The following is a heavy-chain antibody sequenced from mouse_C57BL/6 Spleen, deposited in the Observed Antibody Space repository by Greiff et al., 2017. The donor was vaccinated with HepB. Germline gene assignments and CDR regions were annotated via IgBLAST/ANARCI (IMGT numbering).Heavy chain of an antibody. D-gene: IGHD2-13*01. CDR2: IDPSDSYT. V-gene: IGHV1-50*01. CDR3: ARLGGLGY. CDR1: GYTFTSYW. Sequence: QVHVKQPGAELVKPGASVKLSCKASGYTFTSYWMQWVKQRPGQGLEWIGEIDPSDSYTNYNQKFKGKATLTVDTSSSTAYMQLSSLTSEDSAVYYCARLGGLGYWGQGTTLTVSS. J-gene: IGHJ2*01.